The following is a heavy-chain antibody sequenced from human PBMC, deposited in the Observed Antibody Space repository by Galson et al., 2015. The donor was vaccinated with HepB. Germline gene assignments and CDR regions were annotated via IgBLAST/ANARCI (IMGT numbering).Heavy chain of an antibody. Sequence: SLRLSCAASGFTFSSYGMHWVRQAPGKGLEWVAVIWYDGSDKYYADSVKGRFTISRDNSKNTLYLQMNSLRAEDTAVYYCARMYSSGWSDYWGQGTLVTVSS. V-gene: IGHV3-33*01. D-gene: IGHD6-19*01. J-gene: IGHJ4*02. CDR1: GFTFSSYG. CDR3: ARMYSSGWSDY. CDR2: IWYDGSDK.